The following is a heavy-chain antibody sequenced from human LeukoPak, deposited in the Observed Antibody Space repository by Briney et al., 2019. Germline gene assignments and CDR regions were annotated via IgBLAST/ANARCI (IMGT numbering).Heavy chain of an antibody. CDR1: GFTFSSYA. Sequence: QSGGSLRLSCVASGFTFSSYAMSWVRQAAGKGLEWVSSTSSSGETTYYADSVKGRFTISRDNSRNTLYLQMNSLRAEDTAVYYCAKDRPNYYGTNGHYYRRDGDCWGQGTLVTVSS. D-gene: IGHD3-22*01. J-gene: IGHJ4*02. V-gene: IGHV3-23*01. CDR3: AKDRPNYYGTNGHYYRRDGDC. CDR2: TSSSGETT.